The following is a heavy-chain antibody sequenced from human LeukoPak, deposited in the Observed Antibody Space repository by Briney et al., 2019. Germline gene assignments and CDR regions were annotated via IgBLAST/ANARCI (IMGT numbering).Heavy chain of an antibody. D-gene: IGHD3-3*01. Sequence: SETLYLTCFVSGASIINNNYYWAWIRQPPGKGLEWIGSVYHSGSTSYNPSLKSRVTMSVDTSKNHFTLKLNSVTAADTAVYSCAGHKYYNFWGSFNWFDPWGQGILVTVSS. J-gene: IGHJ5*02. CDR1: GASIINNNYY. CDR3: AGHKYYNFWGSFNWFDP. V-gene: IGHV4-39*01. CDR2: VYHSGST.